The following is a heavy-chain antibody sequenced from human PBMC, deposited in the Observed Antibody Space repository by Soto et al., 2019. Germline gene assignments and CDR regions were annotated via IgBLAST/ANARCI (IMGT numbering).Heavy chain of an antibody. D-gene: IGHD1-1*01. CDR2: ISGRGGST. J-gene: IGHJ4*02. CDR3: AKLSRLTTLSYIDY. V-gene: IGHV3-23*01. CDR1: GFTFSNYA. Sequence: GGSLRLSCAASGFTFSNYAMSWVRQAPGKGLEWVSSISGRGGSTYNADSVKGRFTISRDNSKNTLYLQMNSLRAEDTAVYYCAKLSRLTTLSYIDYWGQGTLVTVSS.